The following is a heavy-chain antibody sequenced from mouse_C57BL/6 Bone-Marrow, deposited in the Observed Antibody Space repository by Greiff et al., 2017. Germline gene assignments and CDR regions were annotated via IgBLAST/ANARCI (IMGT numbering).Heavy chain of an antibody. CDR3: ARFYDGYYWFAY. CDR2: ISYDGSN. V-gene: IGHV3-6*01. Sequence: VQLQQSGPGLVKPSQSLSLTCSVTGYSITSGYYWNWIRQFPGNKLEWMGYISYDGSNNYNPSLKNRISITRDTSKNQFFLKLNSVTTEDTATYYCARFYDGYYWFAYWGQGTLVTVSA. D-gene: IGHD2-3*01. CDR1: GYSITSGYY. J-gene: IGHJ3*01.